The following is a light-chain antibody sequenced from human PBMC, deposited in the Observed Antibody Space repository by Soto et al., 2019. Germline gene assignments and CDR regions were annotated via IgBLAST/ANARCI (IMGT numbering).Light chain of an antibody. V-gene: IGKV1-5*01. CDR3: QQYNDYLPYT. CDR2: EAS. J-gene: IGKJ2*01. Sequence: DIQMTQSPSTLSASVGDRVTITCRASQSISSSLAWYQQKPGKAPHLLFYEASSLESGVPSRFSGSGSGTEFSLTISSLQPDDFATYYCQQYNDYLPYTFGQGTKLEL. CDR1: QSISSS.